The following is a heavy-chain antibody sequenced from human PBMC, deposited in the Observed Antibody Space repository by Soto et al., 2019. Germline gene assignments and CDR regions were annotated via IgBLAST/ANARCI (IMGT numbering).Heavy chain of an antibody. Sequence: QVQLQESGTGLVKPSQTLSLTCTVSGGSISSGGYYWSWIRQHPAKGLEWVGYIYYSGGTYYNPCIQSRVTISVDTYKNQFSLKLSSVTAADTAVYYCARAPLWDYGDYEVDYWGQGTLVTVSS. CDR2: IYYSGGT. J-gene: IGHJ4*02. D-gene: IGHD4-17*01. V-gene: IGHV4-31*03. CDR1: GGSISSGGYY. CDR3: ARAPLWDYGDYEVDY.